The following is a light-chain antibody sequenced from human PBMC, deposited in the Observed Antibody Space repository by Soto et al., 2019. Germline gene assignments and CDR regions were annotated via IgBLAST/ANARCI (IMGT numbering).Light chain of an antibody. V-gene: IGKV3-11*01. J-gene: IGKJ5*01. CDR1: QSVSSN. Sequence: EIVLTQSPATLSLSPGERATLSCRASQSVSSNLAWYQQKPGQAPRLLIYDASNRATGIPARFSGSGSGTDFTLTISSLEPEDFAVYYCQRGDTFGQGTRLAIK. CDR2: DAS. CDR3: QRGDT.